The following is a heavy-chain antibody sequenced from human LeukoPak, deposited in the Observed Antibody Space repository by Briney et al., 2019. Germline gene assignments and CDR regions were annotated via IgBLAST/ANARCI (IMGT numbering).Heavy chain of an antibody. CDR2: IYSGGSGT. V-gene: IGHV5-51*01. Sequence: GESLKISCNSSGYSFTNYWVGLVRHMPRKGLELIGIIYSGGSGTRYRPSLQGQVTISADESISTAYLQWSSLKASDTAMYYCARRRYCTDTSCYAGVDGFDIWGQGTVVTVSS. J-gene: IGHJ3*02. D-gene: IGHD2-2*01. CDR3: ARRRYCTDTSCYAGVDGFDI. CDR1: GYSFTNYW.